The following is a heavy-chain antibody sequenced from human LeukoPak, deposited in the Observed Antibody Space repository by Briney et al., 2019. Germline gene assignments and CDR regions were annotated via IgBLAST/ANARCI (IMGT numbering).Heavy chain of an antibody. D-gene: IGHD3-22*01. J-gene: IGHJ4*02. CDR1: GGSISPYY. V-gene: IGHV4-4*07. Sequence: PSETLSLTCTVSGGSISPYYWSWIRQPAGKGLEWIGRIYASGSTNYNPSLQSRVTISVDKSKNHSSLNLSSVTAADTAVYYCARLSNYYDTTSGYYYSFDHWGQGTLVTVSS. CDR2: IYASGST. CDR3: ARLSNYYDTTSGYYYSFDH.